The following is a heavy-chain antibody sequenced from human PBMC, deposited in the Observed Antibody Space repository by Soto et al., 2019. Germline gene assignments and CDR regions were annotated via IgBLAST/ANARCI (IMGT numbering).Heavy chain of an antibody. CDR3: VATYGDYLDQ. CDR2: IYPDDSDS. V-gene: IGHV5-51*01. D-gene: IGHD4-17*01. CDR1: GYKFTTYW. Sequence: PGESLKISCKGSGYKFTTYWIGWVRQMPGKGLEGMAIIYPDDSDSRYSPSFQGQVTISADKSISTAYLQWSSLKASDTAIYYCVATYGDYLDQWGQGTLVTVSS. J-gene: IGHJ4*02.